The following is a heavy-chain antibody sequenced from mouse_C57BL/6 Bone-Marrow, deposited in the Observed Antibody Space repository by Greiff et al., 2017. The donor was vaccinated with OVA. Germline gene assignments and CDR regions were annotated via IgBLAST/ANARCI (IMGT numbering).Heavy chain of an antibody. CDR2: IYIGNGYT. CDR3: ARGYYGSSYGFAY. Sequence: SGAELVRPGSSVKMSCKTSGYTFTSYGINWVKQRPGQGLEWIGYIYIGNGYTEYNEKFKGKATLTSDTSSSTAYMQLSSLTSEDSAIDFCARGYYGSSYGFAYWGQGTLVTVSA. J-gene: IGHJ3*01. CDR1: GYTFTSYG. D-gene: IGHD1-1*01. V-gene: IGHV1-58*01.